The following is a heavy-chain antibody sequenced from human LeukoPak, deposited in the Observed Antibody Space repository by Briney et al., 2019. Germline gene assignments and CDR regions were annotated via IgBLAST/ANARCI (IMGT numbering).Heavy chain of an antibody. Sequence: GGSLRLSCAASGFTFWNYDMHWVRQATGKGLEWVSGIDTAGDTYYPGSLKGRFTISRENAKNSLYPQMNSLRAGDTAVYYCARVLTVRSGGYDAFDIWGQGTMVTVSS. J-gene: IGHJ3*02. CDR2: IDTAGDT. D-gene: IGHD6-25*01. CDR3: ARVLTVRSGGYDAFDI. V-gene: IGHV3-13*01. CDR1: GFTFWNYD.